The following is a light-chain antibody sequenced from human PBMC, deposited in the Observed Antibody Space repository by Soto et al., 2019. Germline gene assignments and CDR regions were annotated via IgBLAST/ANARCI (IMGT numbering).Light chain of an antibody. CDR1: QSVNDY. Sequence: EIVLTQSPATLSLSPGERATLSCRASQSVNDYLAWYQQKPGQAPRLLIYGASNRSTGIPLRFSGSGSGTDFTLTISSLEPEDFAVYYCQHRGRWPRTFGQGTKLEIK. CDR2: GAS. J-gene: IGKJ2*01. CDR3: QHRGRWPRT. V-gene: IGKV3-11*01.